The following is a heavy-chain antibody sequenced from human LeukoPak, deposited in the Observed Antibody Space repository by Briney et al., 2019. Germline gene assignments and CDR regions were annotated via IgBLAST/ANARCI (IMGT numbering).Heavy chain of an antibody. Sequence: PSETLSLTCAVSGYSISSGYYWGWIRQPPGKELDWIGSIYHSGSSYYNPSLKSRVTISVDTSKNQFSLNLSSVTAADTAVYYCASSSSGYYTYDYWGQGTLVTVSS. V-gene: IGHV4-38-2*01. CDR1: GYSISSGYY. J-gene: IGHJ4*02. CDR2: IYHSGSS. D-gene: IGHD3-3*01. CDR3: ASSSSGYYTYDY.